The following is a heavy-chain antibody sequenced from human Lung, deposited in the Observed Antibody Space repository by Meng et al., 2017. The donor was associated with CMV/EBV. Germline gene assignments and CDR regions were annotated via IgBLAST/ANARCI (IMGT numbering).Heavy chain of an antibody. CDR1: GFTFSGSA. CDR3: TGYCSSTSCLLYYYYGMDV. CDR2: IRSKANSYAT. D-gene: IGHD2-2*01. J-gene: IGHJ6*02. V-gene: IGHV3-73*01. Sequence: GGSLRLXCAASGFTFSGSAMHWVRQASGKGLEWVGRIRSKANSYATAYAASVKGRFTISRDDSKNTAYLQMNSLKTEDTAVYYCTGYCSSTSCLLYYYYGMDVCXQGTTVTVSS.